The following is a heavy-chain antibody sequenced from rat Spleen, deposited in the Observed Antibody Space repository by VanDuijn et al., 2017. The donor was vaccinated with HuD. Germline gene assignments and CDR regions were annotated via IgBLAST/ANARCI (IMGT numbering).Heavy chain of an antibody. CDR2: ISYSGNT. D-gene: IGHD3-1*01. V-gene: IGHV3-4*01. Sequence: EIQLQESGPGLVKPSQSLSLTCSVTGYTITSGYDWSWIRKFPGNKMEWMGYISYSGNTNYNPSLKSRISITRDTSKNQFFLQLNSVITEETATYYCARSVPPYLGYWGQGVMVTVSS. CDR3: ARSVPPYLGY. CDR1: GYTITSGY. J-gene: IGHJ2*01.